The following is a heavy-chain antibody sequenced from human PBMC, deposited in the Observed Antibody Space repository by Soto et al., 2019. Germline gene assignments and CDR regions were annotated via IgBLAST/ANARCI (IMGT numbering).Heavy chain of an antibody. D-gene: IGHD5-12*01. CDR1: GFTFSSYA. V-gene: IGHV3-30-3*01. Sequence: QVQLVESGGGVVQPGRSLRLSCAASGFTFSSYAMHWVRQAPGKGREWVAVISYDGSNKYYADSVKGRFTISRDTSRNTLYLQMNSLRSEDTAVYYCARDSVEMATIGDYWGQGTLVTVSS. J-gene: IGHJ4*02. CDR2: ISYDGSNK. CDR3: ARDSVEMATIGDY.